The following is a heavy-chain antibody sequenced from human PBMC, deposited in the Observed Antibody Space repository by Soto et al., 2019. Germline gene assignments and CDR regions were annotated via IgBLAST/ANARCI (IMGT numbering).Heavy chain of an antibody. J-gene: IGHJ4*02. D-gene: IGHD6-13*01. CDR2: INPSDGNT. Sequence: ASVKVSCKASGYTFTNYYIHWVRQAPEEGLEWMGIINPSDGNTKYAQKLQGRVTLTRDTSTSTVYMELSSLRSEDTAIYYCARDKKQQLDFDDSGQGTRVTVSS. CDR3: ARDKKQQLDFDD. V-gene: IGHV1-46*04. CDR1: GYTFTNYY.